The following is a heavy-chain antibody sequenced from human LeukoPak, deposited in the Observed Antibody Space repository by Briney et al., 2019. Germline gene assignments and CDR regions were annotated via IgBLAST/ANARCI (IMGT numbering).Heavy chain of an antibody. V-gene: IGHV3-23*01. CDR1: GFIFSNFA. D-gene: IGHD2-2*01. J-gene: IGHJ4*02. CDR2: ITGSGVST. CDR3: AKERSGVVPAALNY. Sequence: PGGSLGLSCAASGFIFSNFAMSWVRQAPGKGLEWVSAITGSGVSTYYADSVKGRFTISRDNSKNALYPQMNSLRAEDTAVYYCAKERSGVVPAALNYWGQGTLVTVSS.